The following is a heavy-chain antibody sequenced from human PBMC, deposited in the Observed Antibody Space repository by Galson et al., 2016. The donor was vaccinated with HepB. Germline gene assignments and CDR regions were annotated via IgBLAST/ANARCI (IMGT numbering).Heavy chain of an antibody. D-gene: IGHD3-10*01. J-gene: IGHJ4*02. CDR3: ARGFIYYFGSGSYCSGGDFDY. CDR1: GYTFINYV. V-gene: IGHV1-3*01. CDR2: INAGNGDT. Sequence: SVKVSCKASGYTFINYVIHWVRQAPGQRLEWMGWINAGNGDTKFSQKFQDRVTITRDTSASTAYMELSSLRSEDTVLYYCARGFIYYFGSGSYCSGGDFDYWGQGALVTVSS.